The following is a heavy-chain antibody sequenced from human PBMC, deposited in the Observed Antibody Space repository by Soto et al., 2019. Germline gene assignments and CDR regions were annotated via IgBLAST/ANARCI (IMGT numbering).Heavy chain of an antibody. CDR2: ISSSSSTI. V-gene: IGHV3-48*02. Sequence: PGGSLRLSCAASGFTFSSYSMNWVRQAPGKGLEWVSYISSSSSTIYYADSVKGRFTISRDNAKNSLYLQMNSLRDEDTAVYYCARDHYYDSSGYYSFWHWYFDLWGRGTLVTAPQ. CDR3: ARDHYYDSSGYYSFWHWYFDL. J-gene: IGHJ2*01. CDR1: GFTFSSYS. D-gene: IGHD3-22*01.